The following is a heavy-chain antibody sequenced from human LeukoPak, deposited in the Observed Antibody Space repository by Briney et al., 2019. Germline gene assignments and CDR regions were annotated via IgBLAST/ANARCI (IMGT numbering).Heavy chain of an antibody. V-gene: IGHV4-4*02. CDR3: ARASKSPRRGYYFDY. CDR1: GGSISSSNW. J-gene: IGHJ4*02. Sequence: PSETLSLTCAVSGGSISSSNWWSWVRQPPGKGLEWIGEIYHSGSTNYNPSLKSRVTISVDKSKNQFSLKLSSVTAADTAVYYCARASKSPRRGYYFDYWGQGTLVTVSS. CDR2: IYHSGST. D-gene: IGHD5-24*01.